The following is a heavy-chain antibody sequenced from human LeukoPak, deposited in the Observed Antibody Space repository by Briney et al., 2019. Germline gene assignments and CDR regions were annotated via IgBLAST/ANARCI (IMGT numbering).Heavy chain of an antibody. J-gene: IGHJ4*02. V-gene: IGHV4-39*07. D-gene: IGHD5-12*01. CDR2: IYYSGST. CDR3: ARDSGDDSYYFDD. CDR1: GGSISSSSYC. Sequence: SETLSLTCAVSGGSISSSSYCWGWIRQPPGKGLEWIMSIYYSGSTYYNPSLKSRVTISVDTTKNQFSLKLSSVAARDPAVYFCARDSGDDSYYFDDWGQGTLVTVSS.